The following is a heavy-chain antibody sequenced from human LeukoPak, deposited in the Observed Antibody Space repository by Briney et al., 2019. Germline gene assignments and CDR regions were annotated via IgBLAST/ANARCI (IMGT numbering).Heavy chain of an antibody. CDR3: ARGGIWNDDPYYYYMDV. J-gene: IGHJ6*03. Sequence: GASVKVSCTASGYSFSDFYIHWLRQAPGQGLEWLGWINPNSGGTNFAQYFQGRVTMTRDTSTSTVYMELSSLRSDDTAVYYCARGGIWNDDPYYYYMDVWGKGTTVTISS. CDR1: GYSFSDFY. D-gene: IGHD1-1*01. CDR2: INPNSGGT. V-gene: IGHV1-2*02.